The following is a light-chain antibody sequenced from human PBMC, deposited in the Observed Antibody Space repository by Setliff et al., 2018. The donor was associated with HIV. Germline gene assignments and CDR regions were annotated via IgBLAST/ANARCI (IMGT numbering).Light chain of an antibody. V-gene: IGLV2-11*01. Sequence: QSALTQPRSVSGSPGQSVTIACTGTSSDAGDYNFVSWYRLHPGKAPKLIIYDVTKRPSGVPDRFSGSKSANAASLTISGLQAEDEADYYCVSFTRNSLYLFGTGTKGTVL. J-gene: IGLJ1*01. CDR2: DVT. CDR1: SSDAGDYNF. CDR3: VSFTRNSLYL.